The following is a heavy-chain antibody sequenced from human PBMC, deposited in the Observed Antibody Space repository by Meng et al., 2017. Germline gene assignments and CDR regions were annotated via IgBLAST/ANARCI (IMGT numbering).Heavy chain of an antibody. CDR3: AKGRGASSS. CDR2: ISGSGGST. D-gene: IGHD6-13*01. CDR1: GFTFSSYA. Sequence: GESLKISCAASGFTFSSYAMSWVRQAPGKGLGWVSAISGSGGSTYNVDSVKGRFTISRDNSKNTLYLQMNSLSAEDKAVYYCAKGRGASSSWGQGTLVTVSS. J-gene: IGHJ4*02. V-gene: IGHV3-23*01.